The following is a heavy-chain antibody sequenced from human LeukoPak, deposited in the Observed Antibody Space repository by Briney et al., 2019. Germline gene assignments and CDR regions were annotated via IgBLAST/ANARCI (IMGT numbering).Heavy chain of an antibody. CDR3: AKIQRFTYYFLDY. CDR2: ISGNGANT. D-gene: IGHD3-10*01. V-gene: IGHV3-23*01. Sequence: GRSLTLSCVASGFTYNSHAMSWVRQAPGKGLEWVSGISGNGANTYYTDSVRGRFIISRDNSKNTVYLQMSSLSAEDTAIYYWAKIQRFTYYFLDYWGQGILVTVSS. J-gene: IGHJ4*02. CDR1: GFTYNSHA.